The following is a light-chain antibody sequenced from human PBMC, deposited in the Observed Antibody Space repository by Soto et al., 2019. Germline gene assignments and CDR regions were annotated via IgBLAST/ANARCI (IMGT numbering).Light chain of an antibody. CDR1: QSVSSN. J-gene: IGKJ1*01. Sequence: EIVMTQSPATLSVSPGERATLSCRASQSVSSNLAWYQQKPGQAPRLLIYGASTRATGIPARFSGSGSGTDFPLTTSSLQSKDFAFYYCHQYNNGPRPFAKGTRVELK. CDR3: HQYNNGPRP. CDR2: GAS. V-gene: IGKV3-15*01.